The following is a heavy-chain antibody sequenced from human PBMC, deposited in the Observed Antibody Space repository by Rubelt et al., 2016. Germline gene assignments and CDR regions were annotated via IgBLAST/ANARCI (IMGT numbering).Heavy chain of an antibody. CDR3: AKDLAGGATDY. V-gene: IGHV3-30*18. CDR2: ITYDGSKK. CDR1: GFTFSNYG. D-gene: IGHD1-26*01. Sequence: VQLLESGGALVQPGGSLRLSCAASGFTFSNYGVHWVRQAPGEGLEWVALITYDGSKKYYADSVKGRFTISRDNSRNTLYRQMNSLRAEDTAVYHCAKDLAGGATDYWGQGTLVTVS. J-gene: IGHJ4*02.